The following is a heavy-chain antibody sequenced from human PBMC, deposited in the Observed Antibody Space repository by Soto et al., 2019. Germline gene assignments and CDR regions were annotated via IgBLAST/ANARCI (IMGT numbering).Heavy chain of an antibody. CDR2: IMPIFRTA. CDR1: GGTFSSSA. Sequence: QVQLVQSGAEVKKPGSSVKVSCKASGGTFSSSAFSWVRQAPGQGLEWMGGIMPIFRTADYAQKFQGRVTITADESTSTAYMELSSLRSEDTGVYYCAGDKDRQQLGGNYYYIMGVWGQGTTVTVSS. J-gene: IGHJ6*02. CDR3: AGDKDRQQLGGNYYYIMGV. V-gene: IGHV1-69*12. D-gene: IGHD3-3*02.